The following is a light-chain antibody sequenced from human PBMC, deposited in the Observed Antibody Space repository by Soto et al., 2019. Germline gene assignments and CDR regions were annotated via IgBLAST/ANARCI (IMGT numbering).Light chain of an antibody. CDR2: AAA. Sequence: AIRMTQSPSSFSASTGDRVTITCRASQGISSYLAWYQQKPGKAPKLPIYAAATLQRGAPSRFSASGSGTDLTLTISRLQSEDFATYYCQQYLSYPYTFGQGTKLEI. CDR3: QQYLSYPYT. J-gene: IGKJ2*01. CDR1: QGISSY. V-gene: IGKV1-8*01.